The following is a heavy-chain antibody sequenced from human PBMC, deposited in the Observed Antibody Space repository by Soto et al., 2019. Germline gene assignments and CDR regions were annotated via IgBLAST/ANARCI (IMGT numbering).Heavy chain of an antibody. V-gene: IGHV4-59*08. Sequence: PSVTLSLTCTVSGGYISSYYCSWIRQPPGKGLEWIGYIYYSGSTNYNPSLKSRVTISVDTSKNQFSLKLSSVTAADTAVYYCARRYGSCFDYWGQGTLVTSPQ. D-gene: IGHD5-18*01. CDR3: ARRYGSCFDY. J-gene: IGHJ4*02. CDR2: IYYSGST. CDR1: GGYISSYY.